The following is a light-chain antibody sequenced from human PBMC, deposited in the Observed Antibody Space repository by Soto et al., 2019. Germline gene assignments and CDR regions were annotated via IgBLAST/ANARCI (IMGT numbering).Light chain of an antibody. CDR3: QSYDSSLSDHMV. J-gene: IGLJ2*01. Sequence: QSVLTQPPSVSGAPGQRVTISCTGTSSNIGADFDVQWYQQVPGTAPKLLIYSNTNRPSGVPDRFSASKSGTSASLAISGLQAEDEADYYCQSYDSSLSDHMVFGGGTQLTVL. CDR1: SSNIGADFD. CDR2: SNT. V-gene: IGLV1-40*01.